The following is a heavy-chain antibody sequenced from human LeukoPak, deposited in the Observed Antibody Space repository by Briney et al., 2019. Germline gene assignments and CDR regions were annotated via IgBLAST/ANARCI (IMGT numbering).Heavy chain of an antibody. Sequence: PSETLSLTCAVYGGSFSGYYWSWIRQPPGKGLEWIGEINHSGSTNYNPSLKSRVTISVDTSKNQFSLKLSSVTAADTAVYYCARRKLERRGGGYGYYYYYMDVWGKGTTVTISS. CDR3: ARRKLERRGGGYGYYYYYMDV. V-gene: IGHV4-34*01. CDR1: GGSFSGYY. D-gene: IGHD1-1*01. CDR2: INHSGST. J-gene: IGHJ6*03.